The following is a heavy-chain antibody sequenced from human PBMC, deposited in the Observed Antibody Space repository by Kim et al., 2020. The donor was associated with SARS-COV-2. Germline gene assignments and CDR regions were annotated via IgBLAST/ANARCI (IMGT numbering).Heavy chain of an antibody. CDR2: ISYDGSNK. J-gene: IGHJ3*01. CDR3: ARDRGYCSGGSCYPHHA. CDR1: GFTFSSYA. Sequence: GGSLRLSCAASGFTFSSYAMHWVRQAPGKGLEWVAVISYDGSNKYYADSVKGRFTISRDNSKNTLYLQMNSLRAEDTAVYYCARDRGYCSGGSCYPHHA. D-gene: IGHD2-15*01. V-gene: IGHV3-30-3*01.